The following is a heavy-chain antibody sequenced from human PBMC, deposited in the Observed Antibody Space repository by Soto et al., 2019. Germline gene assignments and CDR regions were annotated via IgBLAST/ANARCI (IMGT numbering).Heavy chain of an antibody. CDR3: ARIFGVVSDYYYYYMDV. D-gene: IGHD3-3*01. CDR2: IYYSGST. J-gene: IGHJ6*03. Sequence: SETLSLTCTVSGVSISSSSYYWGWIRQPPGKGLEWIGSIYYSGSTYYNPSLKSRVTISVDTSKNQFSLKLSSVTAADTAVYYCARIFGVVSDYYYYYMDVWGKGTTVTVSS. V-gene: IGHV4-39*01. CDR1: GVSISSSSYY.